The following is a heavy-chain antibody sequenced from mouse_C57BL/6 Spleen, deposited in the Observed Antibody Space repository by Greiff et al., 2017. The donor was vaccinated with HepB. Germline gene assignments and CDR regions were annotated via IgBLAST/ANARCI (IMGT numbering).Heavy chain of an antibody. J-gene: IGHJ3*01. CDR3: ARDSSGIQSFAY. CDR1: GYTFTSYW. V-gene: IGHV1-64*01. D-gene: IGHD3-2*02. Sequence: QVQLKESGAELVKPGASVKLSCKASGYTFTSYWMHWVKQRPGQGLEWIGMIHPTSGSTNYNEKFKSKATLTVDKSSSTAYMQLSSLTSEDSAVYYCARDSSGIQSFAYWGQGTLVTVSA. CDR2: IHPTSGST.